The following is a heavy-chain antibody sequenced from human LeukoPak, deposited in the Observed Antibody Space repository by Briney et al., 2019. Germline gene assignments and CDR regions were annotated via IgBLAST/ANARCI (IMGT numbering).Heavy chain of an antibody. J-gene: IGHJ4*02. V-gene: IGHV3-30*02. Sequence: GGSLRLSCAASGFTFSYYGMHWVRQAPGKGLEWMTSIRYTGSHKYYADSVKGRITISRDNSKNTLYLQMNSLRAEDTAVYYCAKALMAYCSSISCQGPFDDWGQGTLVTVSS. CDR2: IRYTGSHK. D-gene: IGHD2-2*01. CDR3: AKALMAYCSSISCQGPFDD. CDR1: GFTFSYYG.